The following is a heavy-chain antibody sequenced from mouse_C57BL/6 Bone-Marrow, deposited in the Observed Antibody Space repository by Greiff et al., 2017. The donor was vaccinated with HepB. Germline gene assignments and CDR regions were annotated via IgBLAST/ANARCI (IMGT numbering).Heavy chain of an antibody. CDR3: ARGGGLRRVFAY. CDR2: IYPGSGNT. Sequence: QVQLQQSGAELVRPGASVKLSCKASGYTFTDYYINWVKQRPGQGLEWIARIYPGSGNTYYNEKFKGKATLTAEKSSSTAYMQLSSLTSEDSAVYFCARGGGLRRVFAYWGQGTLVTVSA. D-gene: IGHD2-4*01. J-gene: IGHJ3*01. V-gene: IGHV1-76*01. CDR1: GYTFTDYY.